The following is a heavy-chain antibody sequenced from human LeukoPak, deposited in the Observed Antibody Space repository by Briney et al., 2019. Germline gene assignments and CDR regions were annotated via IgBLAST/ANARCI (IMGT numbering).Heavy chain of an antibody. V-gene: IGHV1-46*01. CDR2: INPSGGST. CDR3: ARGYDSSGYYADPFDY. J-gene: IGHJ4*02. Sequence: ASVKVSCKASGYTFTSYYMHWVRQSPGQGLEWMGIINPSGGSTSYAQKFQGRVTMTRDTSTSTVYRELSSLRSEDTAVYSCARGYDSSGYYADPFDYWGQGTLVTVSS. D-gene: IGHD3-22*01. CDR1: GYTFTSYY.